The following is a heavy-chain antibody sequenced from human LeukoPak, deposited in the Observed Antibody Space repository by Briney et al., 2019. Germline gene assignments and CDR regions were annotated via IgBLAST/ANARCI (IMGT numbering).Heavy chain of an antibody. J-gene: IGHJ4*02. V-gene: IGHV3-7*01. D-gene: IGHD6-13*01. CDR2: IKQDGSDK. CDR1: GLTFSTHW. CDR3: AIIPRAAAGPSARSPFHY. Sequence: GGSLRLSCEASGLTFSTHWMTWVRQAPGKGLEWVANIKQDGSDKYYVDSVKGRFTISRDNAKNSLYLQMNSLRAEDTAVYYCAIIPRAAAGPSARSPFHYWGQGTLVTVSS.